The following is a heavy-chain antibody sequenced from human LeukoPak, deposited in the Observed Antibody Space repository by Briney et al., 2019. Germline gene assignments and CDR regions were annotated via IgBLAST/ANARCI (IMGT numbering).Heavy chain of an antibody. CDR2: IYSGGST. J-gene: IGHJ4*02. Sequence: GGSLRLSCAASGFTFSSYAMSWVRQVPGRGLEWVSVIYSGGSTYYADSVKGRFTISRDNSKNTLYLQMTSLRAEDTAVYYCARTIVFDSSGYFDYWGQGTLVTVSS. D-gene: IGHD6-25*01. V-gene: IGHV3-23*03. CDR3: ARTIVFDSSGYFDY. CDR1: GFTFSSYA.